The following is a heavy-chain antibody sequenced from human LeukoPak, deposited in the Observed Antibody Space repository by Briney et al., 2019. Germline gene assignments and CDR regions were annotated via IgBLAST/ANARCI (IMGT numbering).Heavy chain of an antibody. Sequence: PPGGSLRLSCAASGFTFSSYSMNWVRQAPGKGLEWVSYISSSSSTVYYADSVKGRFTISRDNSKNTLYLQMNSLRAEDTAVYYCARYRVGTVAGDYFDYWGQGTLVTVSS. V-gene: IGHV3-48*01. D-gene: IGHD6-19*01. CDR3: ARYRVGTVAGDYFDY. CDR1: GFTFSSYS. J-gene: IGHJ4*02. CDR2: ISSSSSTV.